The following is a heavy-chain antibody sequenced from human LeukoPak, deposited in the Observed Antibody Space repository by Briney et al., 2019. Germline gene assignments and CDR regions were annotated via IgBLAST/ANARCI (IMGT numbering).Heavy chain of an antibody. V-gene: IGHV3-64*01. CDR3: ARDLAGHYYGSGSSFDY. Sequence: GGSLRLSCAASGFTFSSYAMHWVRQAPGKGLEYVSAISSNGGSTYYANSVKGRFTISRDNSKNTLYLQMGSLRAEDMAVYYCARDLAGHYYGSGSSFDYWGQGTLVTVS. CDR2: ISSNGGST. CDR1: GFTFSSYA. D-gene: IGHD3-10*01. J-gene: IGHJ4*02.